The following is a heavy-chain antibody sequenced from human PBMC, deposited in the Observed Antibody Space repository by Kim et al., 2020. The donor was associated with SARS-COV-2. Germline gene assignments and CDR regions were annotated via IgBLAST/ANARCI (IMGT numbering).Heavy chain of an antibody. CDR1: GFTFSMYW. J-gene: IGHJ4*02. CDR3: GAGPSSNGHLLEF. D-gene: IGHD6-6*01. Sequence: GGSLRLSCAASGFTFSMYWMHWVRQAPGKGLVWVSRILSDGSSTNFADSVKDRFTISRDNVKNTLYLQMSSLRVEDTAVYYCGAGPSSNGHLLEFWGQGTPVTVS. V-gene: IGHV3-74*01. CDR2: ILSDGSST.